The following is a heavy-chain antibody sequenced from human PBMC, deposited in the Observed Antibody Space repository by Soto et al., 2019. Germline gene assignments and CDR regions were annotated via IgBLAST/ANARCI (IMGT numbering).Heavy chain of an antibody. CDR3: ARGRYKYDSSGPYFDY. V-gene: IGHV4-34*01. D-gene: IGHD3-22*01. CDR2: INHSGSS. J-gene: IGHJ4*02. Sequence: PSETLSLTCAVYGGFFSGYYWSWIRQPPGKGLEWIGEINHSGSSNYNPSLKSRVTISVDTPKNQFSLKLSSVTAADTAVYYCARGRYKYDSSGPYFDYWGQGXLVTVYS. CDR1: GGFFSGYY.